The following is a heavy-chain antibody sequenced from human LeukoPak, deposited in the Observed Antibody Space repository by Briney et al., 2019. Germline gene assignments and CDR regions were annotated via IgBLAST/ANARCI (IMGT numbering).Heavy chain of an antibody. CDR2: IYSSGST. V-gene: IGHV4-4*07. Sequence: SETLSLTCTVSGGSISTYYWSWIRQPAGKGLEWIGRIYSSGSTNYNPSLKSRVTMSVDKSKNQFSLKLSSVTAADTAVYYCARRTYYDFWSGYHSSFDYWGQGTLVTVSS. D-gene: IGHD3-3*01. CDR1: GGSISTYY. CDR3: ARRTYYDFWSGYHSSFDY. J-gene: IGHJ4*02.